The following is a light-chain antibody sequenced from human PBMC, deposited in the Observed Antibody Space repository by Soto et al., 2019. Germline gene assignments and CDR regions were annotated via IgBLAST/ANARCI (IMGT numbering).Light chain of an antibody. CDR2: GAS. CDR3: QQYGSSPRT. CDR1: QSVSSSY. J-gene: IGKJ1*01. V-gene: IGKV3-20*01. Sequence: EIVLTQSPCTLSLTPGERATLSCRASQSVSSSYLAWYQQKPGQAPRLLIYGASSRATGIPDRFSGSGSGTDFTLTISRLEPEDFAVYYCQQYGSSPRTLGQGTRWIS.